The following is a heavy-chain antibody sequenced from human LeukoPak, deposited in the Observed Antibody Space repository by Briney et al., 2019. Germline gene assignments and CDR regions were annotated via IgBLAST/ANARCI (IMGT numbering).Heavy chain of an antibody. Sequence: ASVKVSCKASGYTFTSYGINWVRQAPGQGLEWMGWISAYNSNTNYAQNLQGRVTMTTDTSTGTAYMELSSLRSEDMAVYYCARSQDIVVVPAAISGPCNYWGQGTLVTVSS. V-gene: IGHV1-18*03. D-gene: IGHD2-2*01. CDR2: ISAYNSNT. CDR3: ARSQDIVVVPAAISGPCNY. J-gene: IGHJ4*02. CDR1: GYTFTSYG.